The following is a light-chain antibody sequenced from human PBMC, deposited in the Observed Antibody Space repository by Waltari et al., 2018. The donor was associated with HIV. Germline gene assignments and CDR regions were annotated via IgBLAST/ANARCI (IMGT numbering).Light chain of an antibody. CDR1: DLNDYEY. Sequence: QSALTQPASVSGSPGQSIPLSCDLNDYEYVPWYQRHPGKAPKVIIYEVTNRPSGLSNRFSGSKSGNTATLTISGLQPEDEADYFCTSYISGTTPVFGRGTRVTVL. J-gene: IGLJ2*01. V-gene: IGLV2-14*01. CDR3: TSYISGTTPV. CDR2: EVT.